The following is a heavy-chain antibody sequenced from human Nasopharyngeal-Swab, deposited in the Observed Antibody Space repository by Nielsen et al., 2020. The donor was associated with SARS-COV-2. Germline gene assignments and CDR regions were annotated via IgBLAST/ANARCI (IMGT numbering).Heavy chain of an antibody. D-gene: IGHD3-16*01. CDR2: IYSGGST. V-gene: IGHV3-53*01. Sequence: GGSLRLSWAASGFTVISNYMSWVRPAPGEGLEWVSVIYSGGSTYYADSVKGRFTISRDNSKNTLYLQMNSLRAEDMAVYYCARGGGDDYVWGSYNYYFDYWGQGTLVTVSS. J-gene: IGHJ4*02. CDR3: ARGGGDDYVWGSYNYYFDY. CDR1: GFTVISNY.